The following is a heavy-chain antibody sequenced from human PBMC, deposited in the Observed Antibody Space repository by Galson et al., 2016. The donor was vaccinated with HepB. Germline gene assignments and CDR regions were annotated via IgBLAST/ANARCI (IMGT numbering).Heavy chain of an antibody. D-gene: IGHD3-22*01. CDR2: FNPEDDEM. J-gene: IGHJ4*02. CDR1: GYNLDELA. V-gene: IGHV1-24*01. Sequence: SVKVSCKVSGYNLDELAIHWVRQAPGKGLEWMGGFNPEDDEMVYAQNFQDRVTMTEDTSTDTAYMLLSGLRSDDSAIYFCATETFLESNGFFYNFDYWGQGALVTVSS. CDR3: ATETFLESNGFFYNFDY.